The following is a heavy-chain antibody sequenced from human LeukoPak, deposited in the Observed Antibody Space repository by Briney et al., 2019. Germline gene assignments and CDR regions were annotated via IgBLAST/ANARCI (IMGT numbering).Heavy chain of an antibody. V-gene: IGHV3-23*01. Sequence: GGSLRLSCAASDFSFITYAMSWVRQAPGKVLEWVSTISGGGDTTYYADSVKGRFTISRDNSKNTLYLQMNSLRAEDTAVYYCARGLHSSRPDAFDIWGQGTMVTVSS. CDR3: ARGLHSSRPDAFDI. J-gene: IGHJ3*02. CDR1: DFSFITYA. CDR2: ISGGGDTT. D-gene: IGHD6-13*01.